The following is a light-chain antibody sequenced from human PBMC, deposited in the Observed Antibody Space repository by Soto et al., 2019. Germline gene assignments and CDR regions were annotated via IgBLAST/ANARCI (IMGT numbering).Light chain of an antibody. CDR3: CSHAGSYPVV. CDR2: DVS. J-gene: IGLJ2*01. CDR1: SSDVGGYNY. V-gene: IGLV2-11*01. Sequence: QTVVTQPRSVSGSPGQSVAISCTGSSSDVGGYNYVSWYQQEPGKAPKLMIYDVSQRPPGVPDRFSGSKSGNTASLTISGLQAEDEADYYCCSHAGSYPVVFGAGTKLTVL.